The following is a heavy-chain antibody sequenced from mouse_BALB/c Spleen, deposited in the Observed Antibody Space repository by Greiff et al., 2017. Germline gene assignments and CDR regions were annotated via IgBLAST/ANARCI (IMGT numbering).Heavy chain of an antibody. D-gene: IGHD2-4*01. CDR1: GYTFSSYW. Sequence: QVHVKQSGAELMKPGASVKISCKATGYTFSSYWIEWVKQRPGHGLEWIGEILPGSGSTNYNEKFKGKATFTADTSSNTAYMQLSSLTSEDSAVYYCARSTMITQRFAYWGQGTLVTVSA. CDR3: ARSTMITQRFAY. V-gene: IGHV1-9*01. J-gene: IGHJ3*01. CDR2: ILPGSGST.